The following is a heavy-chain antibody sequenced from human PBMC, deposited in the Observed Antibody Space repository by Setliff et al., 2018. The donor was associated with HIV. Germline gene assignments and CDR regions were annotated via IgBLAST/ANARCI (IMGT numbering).Heavy chain of an antibody. CDR1: GYSFAAYY. CDR2: INPNSGGT. CDR3: ARDPALTYSGYVYWYFDL. J-gene: IGHJ2*01. Sequence: ASVKVSCKAAGYSFAAYYLHWVRQAPGQGLAWMGWINPNSGGTNYAQKFQGRVTLTSDTSISTANMELSGLRSDDTAVYYCARDPALTYSGYVYWYFDLWGRGTLVTVSS. V-gene: IGHV1-2*02. D-gene: IGHD5-12*01.